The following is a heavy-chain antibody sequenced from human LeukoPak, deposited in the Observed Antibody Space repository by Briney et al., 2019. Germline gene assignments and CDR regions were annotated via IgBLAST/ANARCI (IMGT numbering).Heavy chain of an antibody. CDR1: GFTXXXYS. D-gene: IGHD2-15*01. V-gene: IGHV3-48*02. CDR3: ARDRAAPTWFFDL. J-gene: IGHJ2*01. CDR2: ISADSNTI. Sequence: SGFTXXXYSMXWVRQAPGEGLEWLSYISADSNTIYYADSVKGRFTISRDNAKTSLYLQMNTLRDEDTAVYYCARDRAAPTWFFDLWGRGTLVLVSS.